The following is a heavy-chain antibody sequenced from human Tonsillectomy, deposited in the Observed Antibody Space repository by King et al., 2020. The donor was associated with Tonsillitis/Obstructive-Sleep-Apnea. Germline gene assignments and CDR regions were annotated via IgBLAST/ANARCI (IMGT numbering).Heavy chain of an antibody. CDR2: IWYDGSNK. Sequence: VQLVQSGGGVVQPGRSLRLSCAASGFTFSTYGMNWVRQAPGKGLEWVALIWYDGSNKYYADSVKGRFTISRDNSKNMLYLQMNSLRAEDTAVYYCARAMVLKGGFDPWGQGTLVTVSS. CDR3: ARAMVLKGGFDP. V-gene: IGHV3-33*01. J-gene: IGHJ5*02. CDR1: GFTFSTYG. D-gene: IGHD4/OR15-4a*01.